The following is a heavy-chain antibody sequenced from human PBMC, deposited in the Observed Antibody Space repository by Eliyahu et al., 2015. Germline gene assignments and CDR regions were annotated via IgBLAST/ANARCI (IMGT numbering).Heavy chain of an antibody. V-gene: IGHV4-39*01. CDR1: GGSISRSSYY. CDR2: IYYSGST. D-gene: IGHD1-26*01. CDR3: ARQVGTTTGWLDP. J-gene: IGHJ5*02. Sequence: QLQLQESGPGLVKPSETLSLTCTVSGGSISRSSYYWGWIRQTPGKGLEWIGSIYYSGSTYSKPSLKSRVTISADTSKNQFSLILSSVTAADTAVYYCARQVGTTTGWLDPWGQGTLVTVSS.